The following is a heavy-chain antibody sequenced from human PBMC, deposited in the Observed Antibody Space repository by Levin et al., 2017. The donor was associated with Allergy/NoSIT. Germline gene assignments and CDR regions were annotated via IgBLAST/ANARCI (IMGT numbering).Heavy chain of an antibody. D-gene: IGHD3-16*01. CDR3: ARRRIGGNAFDI. Sequence: SQTLSLTCAVYGGSFSGYYWSWIRQPPGKGLEWIGEINHSGSTNYNPSLKSRVTISVDTSKNQFSLKLSSVTAADTAVYYCARRRIGGNAFDIWGQGTMVTVSS. CDR2: INHSGST. CDR1: GGSFSGYY. J-gene: IGHJ3*02. V-gene: IGHV4-34*01.